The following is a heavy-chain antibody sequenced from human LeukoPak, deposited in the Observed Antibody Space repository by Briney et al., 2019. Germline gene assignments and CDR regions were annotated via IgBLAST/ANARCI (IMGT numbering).Heavy chain of an antibody. V-gene: IGHV4-39*02. CDR3: ARDSRPDAFDI. Sequence: SETLSLTCTVSGGSISSYYWGWIRQPPGKGLEWIGTIFYSGDTYYNPSLKSRITISVDTSKNQFSLKLSSVTAADTAVYYCARDSRPDAFDIWGQGTMVTVSS. D-gene: IGHD2-2*01. J-gene: IGHJ3*02. CDR1: GGSISSYY. CDR2: IFYSGDT.